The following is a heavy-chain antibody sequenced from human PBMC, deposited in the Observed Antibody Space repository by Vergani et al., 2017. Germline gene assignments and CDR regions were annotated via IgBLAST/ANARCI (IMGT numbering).Heavy chain of an antibody. CDR1: GGTFSSYA. D-gene: IGHD7-27*01. J-gene: IGHJ4*02. Sequence: QVQLVQSGAEVKKPGSSVKVSCKASGGTFSSYAISWVRQAPGQGLEWMGGIIAIFGTANYAQKFQGRVTISADESTSTAYMELSSLRSEETAVYYCASPDQLGIDYFDYWGQRTLVVVS. CDR2: IIAIFGTA. CDR3: ASPDQLGIDYFDY. V-gene: IGHV1-69*01.